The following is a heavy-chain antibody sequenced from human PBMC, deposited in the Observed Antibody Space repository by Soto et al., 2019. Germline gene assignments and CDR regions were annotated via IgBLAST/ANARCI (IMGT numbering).Heavy chain of an antibody. CDR1: GGSFSGYY. CDR2: INHSGST. D-gene: IGHD3-3*01. V-gene: IGHV4-34*01. Sequence: SETLSLTCAVYGGSFSGYYWSWIRQPPGKGLEWIGEINHSGSTNYNPSLKSRVTISVDTSKNQFSLKLSSVTAADTAVYYCARALPPYYDFWSGYYTGSLHGMDVWGQGTTVTVSS. J-gene: IGHJ6*02. CDR3: ARALPPYYDFWSGYYTGSLHGMDV.